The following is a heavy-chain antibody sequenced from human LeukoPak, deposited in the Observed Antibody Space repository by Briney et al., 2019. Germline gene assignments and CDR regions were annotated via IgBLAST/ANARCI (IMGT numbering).Heavy chain of an antibody. V-gene: IGHV4-59*01. D-gene: IGHD3-10*01. Sequence: PSETLSLTCTVSVGSISAYYWSWIRQPPGKGLEWIGYIYYSGSTSYNPSVNSRVTISADTPNNHFSLKLSSVTAADTAVYYCARGLYYYDSGSYFYYFDYWGQGTLVTVSS. CDR3: ARGLYYYDSGSYFYYFDY. J-gene: IGHJ4*02. CDR1: VGSISAYY. CDR2: IYYSGST.